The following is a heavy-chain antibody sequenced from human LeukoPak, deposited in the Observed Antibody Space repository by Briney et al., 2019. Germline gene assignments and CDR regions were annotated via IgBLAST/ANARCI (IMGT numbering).Heavy chain of an antibody. CDR2: IIPIFGTA. Sequence: ASVKVSCKASGGTFSSYAISWVRQAPGQGLEWMGGIIPIFGTANYAQKFQGRVTITTDESTSTAYMELSSLRSEDTAVYYCAREGHSGWYGVYYFDYWGQGTLVTVSS. CDR1: GGTFSSYA. CDR3: AREGHSGWYGVYYFDY. V-gene: IGHV1-69*05. D-gene: IGHD6-19*01. J-gene: IGHJ4*02.